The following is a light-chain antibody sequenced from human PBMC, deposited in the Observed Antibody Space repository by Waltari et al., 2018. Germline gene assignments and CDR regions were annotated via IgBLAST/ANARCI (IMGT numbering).Light chain of an antibody. CDR3: QQYNDWPIT. CDR1: QSVSTN. CDR2: GAS. V-gene: IGKV3-15*01. Sequence: EIVMTQSPATLSVSPGERASLSCRASQSVSTNLAWYQQKPGQAPRLVISGASTRATGVPATFSASGSGTDFTLTISSMQSEDLAVYYCQQYNDWPITFGQGTRLEIK. J-gene: IGKJ5*01.